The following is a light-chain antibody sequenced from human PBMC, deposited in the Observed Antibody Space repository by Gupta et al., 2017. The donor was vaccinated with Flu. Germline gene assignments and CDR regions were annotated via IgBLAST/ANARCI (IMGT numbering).Light chain of an antibody. Sequence: SYELTQPPSVSVSPGQTASITCSGDKLGDKYACWYQQKPAQSPVLVIYQDSKRPSGTPERFSGSNSGNTATLTISGTQAMDEADYYCQAWDSSVWVFGGGTKLTVL. CDR3: QAWDSSVWV. CDR2: QDS. V-gene: IGLV3-1*01. CDR1: KLGDKY. J-gene: IGLJ3*02.